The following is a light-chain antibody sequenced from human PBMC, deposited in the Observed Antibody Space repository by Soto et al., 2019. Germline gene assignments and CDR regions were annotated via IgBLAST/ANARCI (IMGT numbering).Light chain of an antibody. CDR1: SSNIGAGFD. V-gene: IGLV1-40*01. Sequence: QSVLTQPPSVSGAPGQRGTISCTGSSSNIGAGFDVHWYQQLPGTAPKLLIYANTNRPSGVPDRFSGSKSGTSDSLAITGLQAEEEADYYCQSYDSSLSAVLFGGGTKLTVL. J-gene: IGLJ2*01. CDR2: ANT. CDR3: QSYDSSLSAVL.